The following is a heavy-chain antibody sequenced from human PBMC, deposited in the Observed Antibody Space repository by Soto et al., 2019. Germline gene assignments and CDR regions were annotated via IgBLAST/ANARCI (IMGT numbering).Heavy chain of an antibody. CDR3: ATSQEYSSLPRLDY. J-gene: IGHJ4*02. CDR2: FDPEEGET. CDR1: GYTLTELS. D-gene: IGHD6-6*01. V-gene: IGHV1-24*01. Sequence: ASVKVSCKVSGYTLTELSMHWVRQAPGKGLEWMGGFDPEEGETIYAQKFQGRVTMTEDTSTDTAYMELSSLRSEDTAVYYCATSQEYSSLPRLDYWGQGTLVTVSS.